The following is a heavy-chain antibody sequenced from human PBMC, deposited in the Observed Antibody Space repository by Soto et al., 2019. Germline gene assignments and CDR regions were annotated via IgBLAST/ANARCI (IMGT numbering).Heavy chain of an antibody. V-gene: IGHV1-3*01. CDR1: GYTFTSYA. CDR3: ARGAILTGYYSGIDY. J-gene: IGHJ4*02. CDR2: INAGNGNT. Sequence: GASVKVSCKASGYTFTSYAMHWVRQAPGQRLEWMGWINAGNGNTKYSQKLQGRVTMTTDTSTSTAYMELRSLRSDDTAVYYCARGAILTGYYSGIDYWGQGTLVTVSS. D-gene: IGHD3-9*01.